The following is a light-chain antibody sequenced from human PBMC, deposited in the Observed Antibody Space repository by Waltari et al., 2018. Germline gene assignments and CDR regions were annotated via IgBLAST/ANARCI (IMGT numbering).Light chain of an antibody. J-gene: IGKJ5*01. Sequence: DIQMTQSPSSRSASVGARVTITCRASQYINMYLNWYLQRPGQAPKVVVYRTSTLQTGVPSRFRGSGSGTEFTLTIAALQPEDFGTYYCQQTYTSPPITFGQGTRLDIK. CDR3: QQTYTSPPIT. CDR1: QYINMY. V-gene: IGKV1-39*01. CDR2: RTS.